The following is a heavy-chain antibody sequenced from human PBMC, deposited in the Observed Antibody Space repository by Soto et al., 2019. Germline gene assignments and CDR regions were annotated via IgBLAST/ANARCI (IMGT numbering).Heavy chain of an antibody. CDR1: GGSISSSNW. Sequence: SETLSLTCAVSGGSISSSNWWSWVRQPPGKGLEWIGEIYHSGSTNYNPSHKSRVTISVDKSKNQFSLKLSSVTAADTAVYYCARSYYYGSGSYRVVYYYYGMDVWGQGTTVTVSS. D-gene: IGHD3-10*01. CDR3: ARSYYYGSGSYRVVYYYYGMDV. V-gene: IGHV4-4*02. J-gene: IGHJ6*02. CDR2: IYHSGST.